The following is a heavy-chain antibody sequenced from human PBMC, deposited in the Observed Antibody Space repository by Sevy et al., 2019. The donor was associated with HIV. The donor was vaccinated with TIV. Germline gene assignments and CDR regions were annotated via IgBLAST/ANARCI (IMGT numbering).Heavy chain of an antibody. J-gene: IGHJ3*01. CDR3: ARGGYASGLLSRDAFDV. CDR1: GGTLRKNV. Sequence: ASVKVSCKASGGTLRKNVISWVRQAPGRGLEWMGGIIPIFGTPTYAQNLQGRVTIFADESTSTSYLEVRSLRTEDTAMYFCARGGYASGLLSRDAFDVWGQGTMVTVSS. CDR2: IIPIFGTP. D-gene: IGHD3-10*01. V-gene: IGHV1-69*13.